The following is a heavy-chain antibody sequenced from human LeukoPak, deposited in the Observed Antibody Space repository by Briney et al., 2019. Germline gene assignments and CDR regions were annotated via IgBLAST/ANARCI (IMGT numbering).Heavy chain of an antibody. V-gene: IGHV3-7*01. CDR2: IKQDGSER. CDR3: ARDGGHSTDLDY. J-gene: IGHJ4*02. Sequence: GWSLRLSCATSGFTLSRHWMSWVRQAPGKGPEWVANIKQDGSERYYVHSVKGRFTISRDNAKNSLYLQMNSLRAEDTAVYYCARDGGHSTDLDYWGQGIPVTVSS. D-gene: IGHD2-8*02. CDR1: GFTLSRHW.